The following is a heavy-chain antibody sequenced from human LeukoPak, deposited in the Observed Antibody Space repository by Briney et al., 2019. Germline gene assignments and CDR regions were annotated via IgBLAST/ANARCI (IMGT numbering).Heavy chain of an antibody. CDR3: AGLVGRYSSGLYYYYFDY. V-gene: IGHV4-4*02. CDR1: GDSINSLDL. J-gene: IGHJ4*02. Sequence: PSETLSLTCTVSGDSINSLDLWSWVRQPPGKGLEWVGEMYLSGTTHSNPSVKSRVTISIDKSKNQFFLNLSSVTAADTAVYYCAGLVGRYSSGLYYYYFDYWGQGTLVTVSS. CDR2: MYLSGTT. D-gene: IGHD3-22*01.